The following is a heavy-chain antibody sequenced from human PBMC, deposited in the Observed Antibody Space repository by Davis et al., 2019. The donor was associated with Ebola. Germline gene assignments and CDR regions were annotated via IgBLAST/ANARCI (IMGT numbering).Heavy chain of an antibody. CDR3: ARGNHYDYSGYYAWFDP. D-gene: IGHD3-22*01. CDR1: GYTFTAYY. J-gene: IGHJ5*02. V-gene: IGHV1-2*06. Sequence: AASVKVSCKASGYTFTAYYMHWVRQAPGQGLEWMGRINPNSGATHYAQKFQGRVTVTRDTSISTAYMELSRLRSDDSAVYYCARGNHYDYSGYYAWFDPWGQGTLVTVSS. CDR2: INPNSGAT.